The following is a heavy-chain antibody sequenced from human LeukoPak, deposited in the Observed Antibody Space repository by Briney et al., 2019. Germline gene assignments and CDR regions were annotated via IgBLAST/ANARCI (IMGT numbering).Heavy chain of an antibody. V-gene: IGHV4-59*01. CDR3: ARESCSSTSCNFDY. CDR1: GGSISSYY. CDR2: IYYSGST. D-gene: IGHD2-2*01. Sequence: SETLSLTCTVSGGSISSYYWSWIRQPPGKGLEWIGYIYYSGSTNYNPSLKSRVTISVDTSKNQFSLKLSSVTAADTAVYYCARESCSSTSCNFDYWGQGTLVTVSS. J-gene: IGHJ4*02.